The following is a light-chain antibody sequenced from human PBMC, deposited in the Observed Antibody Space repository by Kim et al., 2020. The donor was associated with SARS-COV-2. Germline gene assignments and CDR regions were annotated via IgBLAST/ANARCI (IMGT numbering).Light chain of an antibody. CDR2: AAS. V-gene: IGKV1-16*02. Sequence: SVCVGDGVTIACRASHGIRNYLAWFQLKLAKGPKSLIYAASSLQSGVPSKFSGSGSGTDFPLTISSLQPEDLASYYCQQYNSYPLFAQGTRLEIK. CDR3: QQYNSYPL. J-gene: IGKJ5*01. CDR1: HGIRNY.